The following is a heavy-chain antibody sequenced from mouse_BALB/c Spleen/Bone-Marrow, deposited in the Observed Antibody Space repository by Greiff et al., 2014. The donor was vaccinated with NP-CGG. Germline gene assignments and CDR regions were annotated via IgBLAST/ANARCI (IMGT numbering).Heavy chain of an antibody. CDR3: ARAGYISGYGMAY. CDR2: IYPAGGNT. V-gene: IGHV1-63*02. D-gene: IGHD3-1*01. J-gene: IGHJ4*01. Sequence: QVQLQQSGAELVRPGTSVKMSCTAAGFTFTDSWIDWVKQRPEHGLGWIGKIYPAGGNTKYDPKFQGKATLTTDTSSSTAYLQLSSLTSEDSAIYYCARAGYISGYGMAYWGQGTSVTVSA. CDR1: GFTFTDSW.